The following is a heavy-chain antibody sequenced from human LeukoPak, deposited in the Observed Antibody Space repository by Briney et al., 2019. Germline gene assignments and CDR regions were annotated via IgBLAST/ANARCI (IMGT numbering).Heavy chain of an antibody. J-gene: IGHJ5*01. V-gene: IGHV3-21*01. CDR1: GFTFSSYS. D-gene: IGHD2-15*01. Sequence: GGSLRLSCAASGFTFSSYSMNWVRQAPGKGLEWVSSISSSSSYIYYADSLKGRFTISRDNAKKSVNLQMNSLRAEDTAVYYCARGALDAATPFDSWGQGTLVTVSS. CDR2: ISSSSSYI. CDR3: ARGALDAATPFDS.